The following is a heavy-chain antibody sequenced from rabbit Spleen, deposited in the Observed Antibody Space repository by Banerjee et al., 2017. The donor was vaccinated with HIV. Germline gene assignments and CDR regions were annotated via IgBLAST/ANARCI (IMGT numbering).Heavy chain of an antibody. J-gene: IGHJ3*01. CDR3: ARALSISSGFAL. CDR2: IDTSDGDT. D-gene: IGHD1-1*01. Sequence: LEESGGGLVKPGGTLTLTCTVSGFSFSFNWICWVRQAPGKGLEWIACIDTSDGDTDYANWPKGRFTISKASSTTVTLKMTSLTAADTATYFCARALSISSGFALWGQGTLVTVS. CDR1: GFSFSFNW. V-gene: IGHV1S45*01.